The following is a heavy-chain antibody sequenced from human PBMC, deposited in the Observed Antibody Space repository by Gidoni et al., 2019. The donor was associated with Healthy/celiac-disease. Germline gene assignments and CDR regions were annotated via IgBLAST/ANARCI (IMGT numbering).Heavy chain of an antibody. CDR2: INPNSGGT. V-gene: IGHV1-2*02. J-gene: IGHJ6*02. D-gene: IGHD1-26*01. CDR3: ARDYMELEEYYYYGMDV. Sequence: QVQLVQSGAEVKKPGASVKVSCKASGYTFTGYYMHWVRQAPGQGLEWMGWINPNSGGTNYAQKFQGRVTMTRDTSISTAYMELSRLRSDDTAVYYCARDYMELEEYYYYGMDVWGQGTTVTVSS. CDR1: GYTFTGYY.